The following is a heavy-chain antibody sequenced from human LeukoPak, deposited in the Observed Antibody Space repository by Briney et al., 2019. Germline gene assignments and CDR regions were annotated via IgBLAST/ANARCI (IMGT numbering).Heavy chain of an antibody. V-gene: IGHV2-5*02. CDR3: APLKGDIVVDSH. CDR1: GSSLSTTGVA. CDR2: IYWDDDK. Sequence: SGPTLVKPTQTLTLTCTFSGSSLSTTGVAVGWIRQPPGKALEWLALIYWDDDKRYSPSLKSRLTITKDTSKNQVVLTMTNMDPVDTATYYCAPLKGDIVVDSHWGQGTLVTVSS. J-gene: IGHJ4*02. D-gene: IGHD3-22*01.